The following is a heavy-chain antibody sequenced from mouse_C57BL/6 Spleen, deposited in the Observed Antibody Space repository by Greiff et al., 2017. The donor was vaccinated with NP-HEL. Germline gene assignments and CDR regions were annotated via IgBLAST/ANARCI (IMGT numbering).Heavy chain of an antibody. V-gene: IGHV1-69*01. Sequence: VQLQQPGAELVMPGASVKLSCKASGYTFTSYWMHWVKQRPGQGLEWIGEIDPSDSYTNYNQKFKGKSTLTVDKSSSTAYMQLSSLTSEDSAVYYCARSLGRGYYFDYWGQGTTLTVSS. CDR3: ARSLGRGYYFDY. CDR2: IDPSDSYT. CDR1: GYTFTSYW. J-gene: IGHJ2*01. D-gene: IGHD4-1*01.